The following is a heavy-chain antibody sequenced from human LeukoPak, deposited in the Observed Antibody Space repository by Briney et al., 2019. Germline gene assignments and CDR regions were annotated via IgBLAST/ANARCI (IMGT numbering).Heavy chain of an antibody. J-gene: IGHJ6*03. CDR1: GFTFSSYG. Sequence: GGSLRLSCAASGFTFSSYGMSWVRQAPGKRLEYVSAISSNGGSTYYANSVKGRFTISRDNSKHTLYLQMGSLRAEDMAVYYCARAPWGDYYYYMDVWGKGTTVTVSS. D-gene: IGHD3-16*01. CDR2: ISSNGGST. CDR3: ARAPWGDYYYYMDV. V-gene: IGHV3-64*01.